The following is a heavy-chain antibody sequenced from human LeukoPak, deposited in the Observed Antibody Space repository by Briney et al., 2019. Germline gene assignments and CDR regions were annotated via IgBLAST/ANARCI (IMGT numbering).Heavy chain of an antibody. Sequence: GRSLRLSCAASGFTFHDYAMHWVRQAPGKGLEWVSGSSWNSGSIGYADSVKGRFTISRDNAKNSLYLQMNSLSAEDMALYYCAKVHYGSGSYYNGAFDIWGQGTMVTVSS. CDR1: GFTFHDYA. V-gene: IGHV3-9*03. J-gene: IGHJ3*02. CDR2: SSWNSGSI. D-gene: IGHD3-10*01. CDR3: AKVHYGSGSYYNGAFDI.